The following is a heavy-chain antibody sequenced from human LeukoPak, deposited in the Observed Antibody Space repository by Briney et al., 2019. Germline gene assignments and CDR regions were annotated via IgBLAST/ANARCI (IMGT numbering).Heavy chain of an antibody. V-gene: IGHV3-30*18. CDR3: AKAGYSSSWYFFESLADI. CDR1: GFTFSSYG. J-gene: IGHJ3*02. D-gene: IGHD6-13*01. Sequence: GGSLRLSCAASGFTFSSYGMHWVRQAPGKGLEWVAVISYDGNNKYYADSVKGRFTISRDNSKNTLYLQMNSLRAEDTAVYYCAKAGYSSSWYFFESLADIWGQGTMVTVSS. CDR2: ISYDGNNK.